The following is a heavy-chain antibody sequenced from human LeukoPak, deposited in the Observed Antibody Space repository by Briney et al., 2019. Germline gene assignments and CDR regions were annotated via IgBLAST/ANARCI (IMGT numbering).Heavy chain of an antibody. CDR1: GYTFTSYY. CDR2: INPSGGST. D-gene: IGHD1-26*01. J-gene: IGHJ6*03. Sequence: ASVKVSCKASGYTFTSYYMHWVRQAPGQGLEWMGIINPSGGSTSYAQKFQGRVTMTRDTSTSTVYMELSSLRSEDTAVYYCARANSGSYYYYYMDVWGKGTTVTISS. V-gene: IGHV1-46*01. CDR3: ARANSGSYYYYYMDV.